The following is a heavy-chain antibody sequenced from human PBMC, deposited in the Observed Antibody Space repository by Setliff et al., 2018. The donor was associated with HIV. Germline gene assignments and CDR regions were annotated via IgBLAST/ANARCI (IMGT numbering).Heavy chain of an antibody. V-gene: IGHV1-18*01. D-gene: IGHD2-21*01. CDR1: GYTFSSFG. J-gene: IGHJ4*02. Sequence: GASVKVSCKASGYTFSSFGISWVRQAPGQGLEWMGWISAYNGYTKSAQNLQGRVTMTTDTSTSTAHMELYNLRSEDTAMYYCTRGRGIIGALVYWGQGTLVTVSS. CDR2: ISAYNGYT. CDR3: TRGRGIIGALVY.